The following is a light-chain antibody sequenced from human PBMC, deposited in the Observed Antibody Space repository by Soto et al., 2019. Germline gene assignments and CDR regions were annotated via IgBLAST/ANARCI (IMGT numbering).Light chain of an antibody. V-gene: IGLV2-8*01. CDR3: TSYAGRYTYV. CDR1: SSDVGDYNY. J-gene: IGLJ1*01. CDR2: EVT. Sequence: QSVLTQPPSASGSPGQSVTISCTGTSSDVGDYNYVSWYQQHPSKAPKLMIYEVTKRPSGVPDRFSGSKSGITASLTVSGLQAEDEADYYCTSYAGRYTYVFGTGTKVPVL.